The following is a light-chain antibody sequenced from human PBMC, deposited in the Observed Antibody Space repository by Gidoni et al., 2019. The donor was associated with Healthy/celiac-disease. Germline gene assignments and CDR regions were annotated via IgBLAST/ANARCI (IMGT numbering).Light chain of an antibody. J-gene: IGKJ4*01. CDR1: QSVSSY. CDR2: DAS. Sequence: IVLTQSPATLSLSPGERATLSCRASQSVSSYLAWYQQKPGQAPRLLIYDASNRATGIPARFSGSGSGTDFTLTISSLGPEDFAVYYCQQRSNWPLFGGGTKVEIK. V-gene: IGKV3-11*01. CDR3: QQRSNWPL.